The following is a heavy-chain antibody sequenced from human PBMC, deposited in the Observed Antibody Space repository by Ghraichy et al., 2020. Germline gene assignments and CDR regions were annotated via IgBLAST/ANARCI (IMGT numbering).Heavy chain of an antibody. Sequence: ASVKVSCKASGYTFTSYYMHWVRQAPGQGLEWMGIINPSGGSTSYAQKFQGRVTMTRDTSTSTVYMELSSLRSEDTAVYYCARIGVDYYYYYGMDVWGQGTTVTVSS. CDR2: INPSGGST. CDR1: GYTFTSYY. CDR3: ARIGVDYYYYYGMDV. V-gene: IGHV1-46*01. J-gene: IGHJ6*02.